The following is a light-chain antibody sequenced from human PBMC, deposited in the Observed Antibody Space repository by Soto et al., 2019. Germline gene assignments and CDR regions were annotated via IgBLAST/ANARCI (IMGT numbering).Light chain of an antibody. J-gene: IGKJ1*01. CDR3: HQYVSSHQT. Sequence: EIVLTQSPGTLSLSPGERATLSCRASQSVAKNYLAWYQQEAGQAPRLLIYDASSRATGIPDRFSGSGSGTDFTLTISRLEPEDFALYYCHQYVSSHQTFGQGTKVEIK. CDR2: DAS. V-gene: IGKV3-20*01. CDR1: QSVAKNY.